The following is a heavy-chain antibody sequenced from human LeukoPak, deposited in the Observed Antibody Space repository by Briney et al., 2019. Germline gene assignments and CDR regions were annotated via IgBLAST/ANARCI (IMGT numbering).Heavy chain of an antibody. Sequence: GGSLRLSCAASGFTFSSYGMHWVRQAPGKGLEWVAVIWYDGSNKYYADSVKGRFTISRDNSKNTLYLQVNSLRAEDTAVYYCARDSAEQWLAPPLFDPWGQGTLVTVSS. J-gene: IGHJ5*02. CDR1: GFTFSSYG. D-gene: IGHD6-19*01. V-gene: IGHV3-33*01. CDR2: IWYDGSNK. CDR3: ARDSAEQWLAPPLFDP.